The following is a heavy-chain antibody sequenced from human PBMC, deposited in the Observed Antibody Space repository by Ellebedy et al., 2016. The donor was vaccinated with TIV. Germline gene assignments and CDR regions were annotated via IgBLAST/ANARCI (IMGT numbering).Heavy chain of an antibody. CDR2: IGSSSGYI. J-gene: IGHJ4*02. V-gene: IGHV3-21*01. Sequence: PGGSLRLSCAASGFSFSIYWMSWVRQAPGKGLEWVSSIGSSSGYIYYADSVKGRFTISRDNAENSLYLQMNSLRAEDTAVYYCAKDRIVGATSYGYWGQGALVTVSS. CDR1: GFSFSIYW. CDR3: AKDRIVGATSYGY. D-gene: IGHD1-26*01.